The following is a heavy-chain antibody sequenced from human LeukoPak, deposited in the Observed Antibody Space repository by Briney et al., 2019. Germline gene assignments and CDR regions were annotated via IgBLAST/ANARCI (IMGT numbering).Heavy chain of an antibody. D-gene: IGHD6-13*01. V-gene: IGHV4-34*01. CDR1: GGSFSGYY. CDR2: INHSGST. J-gene: IGHJ3*02. Sequence: SETLSLTCAVYGGSFSGYYWSWIRQPPGKGLEWIGEINHSGSTNYNPSLKSRVTISVDTSKNQFSLKLSSVTAADTAVYYCARASIAAAVPFDAFDIWGQGTMVTVSS. CDR3: ARASIAAAVPFDAFDI.